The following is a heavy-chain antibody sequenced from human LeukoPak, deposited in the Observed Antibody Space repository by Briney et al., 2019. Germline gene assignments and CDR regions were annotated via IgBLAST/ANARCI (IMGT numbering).Heavy chain of an antibody. CDR3: ARPIAVAELNY. CDR2: INSDGSST. Sequence: PGGSLRLSCAASGFTFSSYWMHWVRQAPGKGLVWVSRINSDGSSTSYADSVKGRFTISRDNAKNTLYLQMNSLRAEDTAVYYCARPIAVAELNYWGQGTLVTVSS. J-gene: IGHJ4*02. V-gene: IGHV3-74*01. D-gene: IGHD6-19*01. CDR1: GFTFSSYW.